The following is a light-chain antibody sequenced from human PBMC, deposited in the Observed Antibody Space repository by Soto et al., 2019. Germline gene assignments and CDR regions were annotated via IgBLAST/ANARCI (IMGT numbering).Light chain of an antibody. V-gene: IGKV1-5*01. CDR2: DVS. CDR3: QQYDYSRS. Sequence: IHLTQSPATLCASDGDCVSITCRASQNISTSLAWYQHRPGKAPKLLIFDVSNVETGVPSRFSGTGSGTEFTLTIRSLHSDDFATYYCQQYDYSRSFGQGTKVDI. J-gene: IGKJ1*01. CDR1: QNISTS.